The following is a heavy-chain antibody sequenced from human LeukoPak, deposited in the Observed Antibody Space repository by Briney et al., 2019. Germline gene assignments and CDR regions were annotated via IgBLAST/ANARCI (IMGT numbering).Heavy chain of an antibody. CDR3: ARHPGIAAAGGSYSTGYFDY. D-gene: IGHD6-13*01. CDR1: GGYISRHY. V-gene: IGHV4-59*08. Sequence: PSLICSGSGGYISRHYCKWVRQPPGKGAEWSGSFYYSWSTNYNSSLKSRVTISVDTSKNQFSLKLSSVTAADTAVYYCARHPGIAAAGGSYSTGYFDYWGQGTLVTVSS. J-gene: IGHJ4*02. CDR2: FYYSWST.